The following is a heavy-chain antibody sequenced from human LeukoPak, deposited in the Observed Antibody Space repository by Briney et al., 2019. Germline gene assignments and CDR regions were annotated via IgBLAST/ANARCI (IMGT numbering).Heavy chain of an antibody. D-gene: IGHD3-22*01. CDR3: ARGGGYYYFDY. V-gene: IGHV3-7*01. CDR2: IKQDGSEK. CDR1: GSTFSSYW. J-gene: IGHJ4*02. Sequence: GALRLSCAASGSTFSSYWMSWVRQAPGKGLEWVANIKQDGSEKYYVDSVKGRFTISRDNAKNSLYLQMNSLRAEDTAVYYCARGGGYYYFDYWGQGTLDTVSS.